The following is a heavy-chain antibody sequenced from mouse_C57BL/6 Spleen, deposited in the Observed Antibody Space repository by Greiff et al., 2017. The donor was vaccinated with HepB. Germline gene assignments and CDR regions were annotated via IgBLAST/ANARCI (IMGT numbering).Heavy chain of an antibody. Sequence: EVKLMESGGGLVKPGGSLKLSCAASGFTFSDYGMHWVRQAPEKGLEWVAYISSGSSTIYYADTVKGRFTISRDNAKNTLFLQMTSLRSEDTAMYYCASFYYYGRRGFAYWGQGTLVTVSA. J-gene: IGHJ3*01. D-gene: IGHD1-1*01. CDR2: ISSGSSTI. CDR1: GFTFSDYG. V-gene: IGHV5-17*01. CDR3: ASFYYYGRRGFAY.